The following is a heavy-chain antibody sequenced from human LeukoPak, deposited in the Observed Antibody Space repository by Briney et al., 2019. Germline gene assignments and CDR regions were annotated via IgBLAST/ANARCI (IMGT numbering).Heavy chain of an antibody. Sequence: GSLRLSCVASGISFRHHAMNWVRQTPGKGLEWDSSVFDSGTPSYYSDSVKGRFTISRDNSRDTFYLQMENLRAEDSATYYCTKAVGGGRDAYDVWGQGTRVFVSS. J-gene: IGHJ3*01. V-gene: IGHV3-23*05. CDR3: TKAVGGGRDAYDV. D-gene: IGHD3-16*01. CDR2: VFDSGTPS. CDR1: GISFRHHA.